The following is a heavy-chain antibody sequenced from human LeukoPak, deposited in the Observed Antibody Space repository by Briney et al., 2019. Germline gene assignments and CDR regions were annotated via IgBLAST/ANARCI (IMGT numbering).Heavy chain of an antibody. V-gene: IGHV4-59*08. CDR1: GGSISRYY. Sequence: SETLSLTCTVSGGSISRYYWSWIRQPPGKGLEWIGSIYHSGSTYYNPSLKSRVTISVDTSKNQFSLKLSSVTAADTAVYYCASLSSYLEDYWGQGTLVTVSS. J-gene: IGHJ4*02. CDR3: ASLSSYLEDY. D-gene: IGHD6-13*01. CDR2: IYHSGST.